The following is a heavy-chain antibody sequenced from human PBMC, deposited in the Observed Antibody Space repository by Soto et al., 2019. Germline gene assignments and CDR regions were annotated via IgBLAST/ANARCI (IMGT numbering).Heavy chain of an antibody. V-gene: IGHV1-18*01. CDR2: ISAYNGNT. CDR1: GYTFTSYG. J-gene: IGHJ5*02. CDR3: ARDLGSEQLWSNNWFDP. D-gene: IGHD5-18*01. Sequence: QVQLVQSGAEVKKPGASVKVSCKASGYTFTSYGISWVRQAPGQGLEWMGWISAYNGNTNYAQKLQGRVTMTTDTSTSTAYMELRSLGSDDTAVYYCARDLGSEQLWSNNWFDPWGQGTLVTVSS.